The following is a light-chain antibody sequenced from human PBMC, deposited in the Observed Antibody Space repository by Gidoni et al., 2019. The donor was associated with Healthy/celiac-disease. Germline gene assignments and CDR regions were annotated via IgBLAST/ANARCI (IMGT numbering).Light chain of an antibody. Sequence: EIVLTQSPATLSLSPGERATLSCGASQSVSPSYLAWYQQKPGLAPRLLFYDASSRATGIPDRFSGSGSGTDFTLTISRLEPEDFAVYYCQQYGSSPQTFGQGTKVEIK. V-gene: IGKV3D-20*01. CDR3: QQYGSSPQT. CDR1: QSVSPSY. J-gene: IGKJ1*01. CDR2: DAS.